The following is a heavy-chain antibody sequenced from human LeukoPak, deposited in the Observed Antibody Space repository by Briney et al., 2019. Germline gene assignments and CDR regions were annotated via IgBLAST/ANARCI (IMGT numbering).Heavy chain of an antibody. D-gene: IGHD5-24*01. CDR1: GYTFTSYD. J-gene: IGHJ4*02. CDR2: MNPNSGNT. Sequence: ASVKVSCKASGYTFTSYDINWVRQATGQGLEWIGRMNPNSGNTGYPQKFQGRVTITRDTSISTAYMELSSLRFEDTAVYYCARDGYNYGYFDYWGQGTLVTVSS. CDR3: ARDGYNYGYFDY. V-gene: IGHV1-8*03.